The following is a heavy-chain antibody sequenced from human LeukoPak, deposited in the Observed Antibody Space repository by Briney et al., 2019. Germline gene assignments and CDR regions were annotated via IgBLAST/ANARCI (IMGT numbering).Heavy chain of an antibody. Sequence: GASVKVSCKASGYTFTSCYMHWVRQAPGQGLEWMGIINPSGGSTSYAQKFQGRVTMTRDTSTSTVYMELSSLRSEDTAVYYCARPYSSSWYGLYYYYGMDVWGQGTTVTVSS. J-gene: IGHJ6*02. D-gene: IGHD6-13*01. V-gene: IGHV1-46*01. CDR3: ARPYSSSWYGLYYYYGMDV. CDR2: INPSGGST. CDR1: GYTFTSCY.